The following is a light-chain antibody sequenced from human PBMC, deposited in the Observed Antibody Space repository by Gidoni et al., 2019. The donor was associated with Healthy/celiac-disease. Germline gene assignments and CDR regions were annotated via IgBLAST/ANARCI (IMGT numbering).Light chain of an antibody. Sequence: EIVLTQSPVTLSLSPGERATLSCRASQSVSSIYVAWYQQKPVQAPRLRIYGASSRATGIPDRFSGSGSGTDFTLTISILEPEDFAVYYCQHYGSSLPYTFGQGTKLEIK. CDR2: GAS. CDR1: QSVSSIY. CDR3: QHYGSSLPYT. V-gene: IGKV3-20*01. J-gene: IGKJ2*01.